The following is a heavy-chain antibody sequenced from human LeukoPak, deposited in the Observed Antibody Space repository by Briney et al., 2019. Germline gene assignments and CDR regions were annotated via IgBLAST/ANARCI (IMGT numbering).Heavy chain of an antibody. CDR3: ARARDWSNWFDP. Sequence: ASVKVSCKASGYTFTGYYMHWVRQAPGQGLEWMGWISAYNGNTNYAQKLQGRVTMTTDTSTSTAYMELRSLRSDDTAVYYCARARDWSNWFDPWGQGTLVTVSS. CDR1: GYTFTGYY. J-gene: IGHJ5*02. V-gene: IGHV1-18*04. CDR2: ISAYNGNT. D-gene: IGHD3-9*01.